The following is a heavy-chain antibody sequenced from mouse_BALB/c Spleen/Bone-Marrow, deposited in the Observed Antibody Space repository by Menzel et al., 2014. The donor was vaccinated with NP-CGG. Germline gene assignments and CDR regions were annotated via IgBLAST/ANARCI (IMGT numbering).Heavy chain of an antibody. J-gene: IGHJ2*01. Sequence: EVQVVESGGGLVKPGGSLKLSCAASGFTFSRYAMSWVRQSPEKRLEWVAEISSGGTYTYYPDTVTGRFTISRDNAKNTLYLEMSSLRSEDTXXXXXXXXYNGYFDSWGQGTTLTVSS. CDR2: ISSGGTYT. D-gene: IGHD6-1*01. CDR1: GFTFSRYA. CDR3: XXXYNGYFDS. V-gene: IGHV5-9-4*01.